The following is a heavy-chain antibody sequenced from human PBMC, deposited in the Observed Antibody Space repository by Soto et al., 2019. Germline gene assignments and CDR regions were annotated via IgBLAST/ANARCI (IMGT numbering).Heavy chain of an antibody. D-gene: IGHD1-26*01. V-gene: IGHV4-4*07. Sequence: SETLSLTCTVSGGSISSYYWSWIRQPAGKGLEWIGRIYTSGSTNYNPSLKSRVTMSVDTSKNQFSLKLSSVTAADTAVYYCARDLLIVGATGWFDPWGQGTLVTVSS. CDR2: IYTSGST. J-gene: IGHJ5*02. CDR3: ARDLLIVGATGWFDP. CDR1: GGSISSYY.